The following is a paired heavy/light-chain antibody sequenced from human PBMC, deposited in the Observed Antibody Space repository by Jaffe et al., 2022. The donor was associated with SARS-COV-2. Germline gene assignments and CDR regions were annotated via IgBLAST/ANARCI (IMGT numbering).Heavy chain of an antibody. CDR3: ARGSGWFGRGGYFYMDV. CDR1: GYAFGNYW. D-gene: IGHD3-10*01. V-gene: IGHV5-51*01. J-gene: IGHJ6*03. CDR2: IYAGDSNA. Sequence: EVQLVQSGTEVKKPGESLEISCKGSGYAFGNYWIGWVRQVPGKGLEWIGIIYAGDSNANYSPSFQGRVTMSVGKSIGNAYLQWSSLKASDTATYYCARGSGWFGRGGYFYMDVWGKGTTVTVS.
Light chain of an antibody. V-gene: IGKV3-20*01. Sequence: IVLTQSPGTLSLSPGDRATLSCRASQGFDSSVGYLAWYQQRPGQAPRLLIYGASNRATGIPDRFSGSGSGTDFTLSISRLEPEDFAVYYCQHFGDSQVTFGGGTEVTIK. CDR3: QHFGDSQVT. CDR1: QGFDSSVGY. J-gene: IGKJ4*01. CDR2: GAS.